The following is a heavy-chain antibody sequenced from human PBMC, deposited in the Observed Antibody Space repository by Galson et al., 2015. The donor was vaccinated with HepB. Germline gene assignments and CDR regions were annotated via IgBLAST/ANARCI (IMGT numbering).Heavy chain of an antibody. Sequence: SETLSLTCTVSGGSFSDYYWRWIRQPPGKGLEWIGEIDYSGITNYSPSLRSRVTILVDMSKSQFSLKLKSVTAADTAVYYCARGPRRMRASYYDSGGYYRSGYYGMDVWGRGTTVTVSS. J-gene: IGHJ6*02. D-gene: IGHD3-22*01. CDR2: IDYSGIT. V-gene: IGHV4-34*01. CDR1: GGSFSDYY. CDR3: ARGPRRMRASYYDSGGYYRSGYYGMDV.